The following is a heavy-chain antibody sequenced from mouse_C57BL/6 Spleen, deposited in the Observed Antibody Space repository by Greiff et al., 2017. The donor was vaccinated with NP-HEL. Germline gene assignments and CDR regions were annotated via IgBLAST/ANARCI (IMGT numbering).Heavy chain of an antibody. D-gene: IGHD6-1*01. J-gene: IGHJ4*01. CDR1: GYTFTSYG. V-gene: IGHV1-81*01. CDR3: ASPLYRYYAMDY. CDR2: IYPRSGNT. Sequence: QVHVKQSGAELARPGASVKLSCKASGYTFTSYGISWVKQRTGQGLEWIGEIYPRSGNTYYNEKFKGKATLTADKSSSTAYMELRSLTSEDSAVYFCASPLYRYYAMDYWGQGTSVTVSS.